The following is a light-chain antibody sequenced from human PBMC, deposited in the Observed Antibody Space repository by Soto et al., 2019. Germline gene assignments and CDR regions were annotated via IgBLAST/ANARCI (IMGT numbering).Light chain of an antibody. CDR1: QSVSSSH. CDR3: QHYRTS. J-gene: IGKJ4*01. V-gene: IGKV3-20*01. Sequence: EIVLTQSPGTLSLSPGERATLSCRASQSVSSSHLAWYQQKPGQAPRLLIYGASSRATGIPDRFSGSGSGTDFTLTITRLEPEDFAVYYCQHYRTSFGGGTKMEIK. CDR2: GAS.